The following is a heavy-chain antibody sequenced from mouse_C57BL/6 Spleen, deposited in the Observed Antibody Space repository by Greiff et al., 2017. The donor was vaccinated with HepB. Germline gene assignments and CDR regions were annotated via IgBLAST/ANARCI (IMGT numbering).Heavy chain of an antibody. Sequence: EVMLVESGGGLVKPGGSLKLSCAASGFTFSDYGMHWVRQAPEKGLEWVAYISSGSSTIYYADTVKGRFTISRDNAKNTLFLQMTSLRSEDTAMYYCAMDYYGSSYDYAMDDWGQGTSVTVSS. CDR3: AMDYYGSSYDYAMDD. J-gene: IGHJ4*01. D-gene: IGHD1-1*01. CDR1: GFTFSDYG. CDR2: ISSGSSTI. V-gene: IGHV5-17*01.